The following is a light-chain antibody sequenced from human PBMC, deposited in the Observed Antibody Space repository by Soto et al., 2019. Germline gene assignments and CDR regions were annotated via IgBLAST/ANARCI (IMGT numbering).Light chain of an antibody. J-gene: IGLJ1*01. CDR1: SSDVGSYYH. CDR2: EVS. CDR3: ISYTGSSTSYV. V-gene: IGLV2-14*01. Sequence: QSVLTQPASVSGSPGQSITISCSGTSSDVGSYYHVAWYQQFPGKTPKLMIYEVSNRHSGVSSRFSGSKSGNTASLTISGLQAEDEADYYCISYTGSSTSYVFGSAPKVTVL.